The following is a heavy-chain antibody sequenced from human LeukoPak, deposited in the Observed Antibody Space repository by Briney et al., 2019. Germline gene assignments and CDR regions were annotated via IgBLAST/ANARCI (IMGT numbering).Heavy chain of an antibody. Sequence: GGSLRLSCAASGFIFSSYWMSWVRQAPGKGLEWVANIKQDGSEKYYVDSVKGRFTISRDNAKNSLYLQMNSLRAEDTAVYYCARDISGWYLGWFDPWGQGTLVTVSS. D-gene: IGHD6-19*01. V-gene: IGHV3-7*01. J-gene: IGHJ5*02. CDR1: GFIFSSYW. CDR3: ARDISGWYLGWFDP. CDR2: IKQDGSEK.